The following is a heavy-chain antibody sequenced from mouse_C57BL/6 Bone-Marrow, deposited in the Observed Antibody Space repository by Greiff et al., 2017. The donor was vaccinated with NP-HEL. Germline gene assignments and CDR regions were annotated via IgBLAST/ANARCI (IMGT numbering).Heavy chain of an antibody. CDR2: INPYNGGP. D-gene: IGHD2-5*01. CDR1: GYTFTDYY. CDR3: AYYSNDVRYDFDY. V-gene: IGHV1-19*01. Sequence: EVQLQQSGPVLVKPGASVKMSCKASGYTFTDYYMHWVKQSHGKSLEWIGVINPYNGGPSYNQKFKGKATLTVDKSSSTAYMELNSLTSEDSAVYYGAYYSNDVRYDFDYWGQGTTLTVSS. J-gene: IGHJ2*01.